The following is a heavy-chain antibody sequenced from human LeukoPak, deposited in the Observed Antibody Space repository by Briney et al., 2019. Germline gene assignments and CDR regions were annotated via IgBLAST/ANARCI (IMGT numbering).Heavy chain of an antibody. CDR3: ARDRGDCSGGSCQHYFDY. Sequence: GGSLRLSCAASGFTFSSYELNWVRQSPGKGLEWISYISSSGSTLYYADSVKGRFTISRDNSKNTLYLQMNSLRAEDTAVYYYARDRGDCSGGSCQHYFDYWGQGILVTVSS. CDR1: GFTFSSYE. D-gene: IGHD2-15*01. V-gene: IGHV3-48*03. J-gene: IGHJ4*02. CDR2: ISSSGSTL.